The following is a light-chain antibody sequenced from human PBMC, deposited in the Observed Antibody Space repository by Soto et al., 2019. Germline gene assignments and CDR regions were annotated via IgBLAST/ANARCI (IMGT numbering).Light chain of an antibody. CDR2: GAS. CDR1: QSVSSSY. Sequence: EIVLTQSPGTLSLSPGERATLSCRASQSVSSSYLAWYQQKPGQAPRLLIYGASSRATGIPDRFSGSGSGTGFTLTSSRLEPEDFAVYFCQQYGSSPPFTFGRGTKVEIK. CDR3: QQYGSSPPFT. V-gene: IGKV3-20*01. J-gene: IGKJ2*01.